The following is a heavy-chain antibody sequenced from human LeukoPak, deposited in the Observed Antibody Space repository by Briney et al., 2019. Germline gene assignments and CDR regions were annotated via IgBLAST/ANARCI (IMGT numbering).Heavy chain of an antibody. CDR3: ARPMPPAGTPDVRADRFDP. J-gene: IGHJ5*02. CDR1: GGSISSSSYY. D-gene: IGHD1-7*01. CDR2: IYYSGST. V-gene: IGHV4-39*01. Sequence: SETLSLTCTVSGGSISSSSYYWGWIRQPPGKGLEWIESIYYSGSTYYNPSLKSRVTISVDTSKNQFSLKLSSVTAADTAVYYCARPMPPAGTPDVRADRFDPWGQGTLVTVSS.